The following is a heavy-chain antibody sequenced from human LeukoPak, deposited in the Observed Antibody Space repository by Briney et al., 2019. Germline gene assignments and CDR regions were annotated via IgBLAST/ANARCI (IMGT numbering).Heavy chain of an antibody. CDR1: GYTFTGYY. V-gene: IGHV1-2*02. D-gene: IGHD2-2*01. CDR3: ARGPIVVVPAALGNFDY. CDR2: INPNSGGT. J-gene: IGHJ4*02. Sequence: ASVKVSCKASGYTFTGYYMHWVRQAPGQGLEWMGWINPNSGGTNYAQKFQGRVTMTRDTSISTAYMELSRLRSDDTAVYYCARGPIVVVPAALGNFDYWGQGTLVTVSS.